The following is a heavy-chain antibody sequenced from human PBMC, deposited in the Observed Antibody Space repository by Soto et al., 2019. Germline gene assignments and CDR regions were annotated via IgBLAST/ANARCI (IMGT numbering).Heavy chain of an antibody. J-gene: IGHJ3*02. CDR1: GYTFTSYG. V-gene: IGHV1-18*01. CDR2: IRAYNGNT. Sequence: ASVKVSCKASGYTFTSYGISWVRQAPGQGPEWMGWIRAYNGNTNYAQKLQGRVTMTTDTSTSTAYMELRSLRSDDTAVYYCSREIVAMIVVVYGGSVLVIWGQGTMVPVPS. D-gene: IGHD3-22*01. CDR3: SREIVAMIVVVYGGSVLVI.